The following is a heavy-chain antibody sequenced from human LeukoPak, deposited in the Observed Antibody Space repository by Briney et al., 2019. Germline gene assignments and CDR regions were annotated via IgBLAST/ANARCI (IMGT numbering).Heavy chain of an antibody. V-gene: IGHV3-43*02. CDR2: ISGHGRST. J-gene: IGHJ6*02. CDR3: TTPPPPPAPPRHYNYYGMDV. CDR1: ETNLDDCA. Sequence: GGSLRGSCTASETNLDDCAMYWHRQAPGKGLESVSLISGHGRSTYYADSVKGRFTISRDNSKNYLYLQMNGLRTEDNALYYCTTPPPPPAPPRHYNYYGMDVWFHGTAVTVSS. D-gene: IGHD6-6*01.